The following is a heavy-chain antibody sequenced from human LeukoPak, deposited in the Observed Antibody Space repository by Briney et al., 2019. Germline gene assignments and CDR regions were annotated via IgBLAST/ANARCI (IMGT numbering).Heavy chain of an antibody. J-gene: IGHJ5*02. CDR2: IKQDGSEK. Sequence: PGGSLRLSCGASSFTFSSYVMSWVRQAPGKGLEWVANIKQDGSEKYYVDSVKGRFTISRDNAKKSLYLQMNSLRAEDTAVYYCARDHYGLTSYPNPWGQGTLVTVSS. CDR1: SFTFSSYV. V-gene: IGHV3-7*01. D-gene: IGHD3-10*01. CDR3: ARDHYGLTSYPNP.